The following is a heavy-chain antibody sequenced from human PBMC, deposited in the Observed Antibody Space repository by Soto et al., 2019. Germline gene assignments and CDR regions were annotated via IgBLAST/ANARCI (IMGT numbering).Heavy chain of an antibody. V-gene: IGHV4-34*01. J-gene: IGHJ4*02. D-gene: IGHD4-17*01. CDR2: INHSGST. Sequence: SETLSLTCAVYGGSFSGYYWSWIRQPPGKGLEWIGEINHSGSTNYNPSLKSRVTISVDTSKNQFSLKLSSVTAADTAVYYCARERHPRAYYGDYAYFDYWGQGPLVTVSS. CDR3: ARERHPRAYYGDYAYFDY. CDR1: GGSFSGYY.